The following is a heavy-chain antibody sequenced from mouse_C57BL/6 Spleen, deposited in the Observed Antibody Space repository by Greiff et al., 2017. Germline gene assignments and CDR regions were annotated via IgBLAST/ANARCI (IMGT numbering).Heavy chain of an antibody. CDR3: ARQRDWDGYFDV. CDR2: ISNGGGST. V-gene: IGHV5-12*01. D-gene: IGHD4-1*01. CDR1: GFTFSDYY. J-gene: IGHJ1*03. Sequence: EVHLVESGGGLVQPGGSLKLSCAASGFTFSDYYMYWVRQTPEKRLEWVAYISNGGGSTYYPDTVKGRFTISRDNAKNTLYLQMSRLKSEDTAMYYCARQRDWDGYFDVWGTGTTVTVSS.